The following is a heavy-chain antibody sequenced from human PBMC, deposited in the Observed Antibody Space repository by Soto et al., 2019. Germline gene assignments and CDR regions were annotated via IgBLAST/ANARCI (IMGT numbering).Heavy chain of an antibody. J-gene: IGHJ5*02. Sequence: QITLKESGPTLVKPTQTLTLTCAFSGFSLTTTGVGVGWIRQPPGKALEWLALIYWDDNKRYSPSLKSRLSITTDTSKNQVVLTMTNMDPVDTATYYCARLGSCSGGSCHAWFDPWGQGTLVTVFS. CDR3: ARLGSCSGGSCHAWFDP. CDR2: IYWDDNK. V-gene: IGHV2-5*02. CDR1: GFSLTTTGVG. D-gene: IGHD2-15*01.